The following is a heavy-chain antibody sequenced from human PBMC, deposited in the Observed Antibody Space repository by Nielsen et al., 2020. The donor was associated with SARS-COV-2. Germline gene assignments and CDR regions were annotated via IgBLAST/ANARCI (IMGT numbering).Heavy chain of an antibody. D-gene: IGHD5-18*01. CDR2: ISGSGGST. CDR3: AKEIQLWLSKGTVDY. J-gene: IGHJ4*02. Sequence: GESLKISCAASGFTFSSYAMSWVRQAPGKGLEWVSAISGSGGSTYYADSVKGRFTISRDNSKNTLYLQMNSLRAEDTAVYYCAKEIQLWLSKGTVDYWGQGTLVTVSS. CDR1: GFTFSSYA. V-gene: IGHV3-23*01.